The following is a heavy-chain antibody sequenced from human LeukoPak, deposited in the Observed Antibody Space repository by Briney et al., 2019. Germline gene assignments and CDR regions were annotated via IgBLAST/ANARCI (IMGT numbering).Heavy chain of an antibody. CDR1: GFTFSSYG. V-gene: IGHV3-21*01. Sequence: GGSLRLSCAVSGFTFSSYGMNWVPPAPGGGLEWVSYISSGSIDIYYAGSVTGPFTISRDNGKNALYLQMNSLRAEDTAVYYCARDKLAYCGGDCYPDAWGQGTLVTVSS. J-gene: IGHJ5*02. CDR3: ARDKLAYCGGDCYPDA. D-gene: IGHD2-21*02. CDR2: ISSGSIDI.